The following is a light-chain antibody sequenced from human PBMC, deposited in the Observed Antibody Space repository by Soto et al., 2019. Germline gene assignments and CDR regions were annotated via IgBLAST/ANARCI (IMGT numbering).Light chain of an antibody. J-gene: IGLJ1*01. V-gene: IGLV2-14*01. Sequence: QSALTQPASVSGSPGQSITISCTGTSGDVGAYNYVSWYQQHPGKAPRLMIYDVSNRPSGASNRFSGSKSGNTASLTISGLQAEDEADYYCSSFTNTYSYVFGTGTKLNVL. CDR3: SSFTNTYSYV. CDR1: SGDVGAYNY. CDR2: DVS.